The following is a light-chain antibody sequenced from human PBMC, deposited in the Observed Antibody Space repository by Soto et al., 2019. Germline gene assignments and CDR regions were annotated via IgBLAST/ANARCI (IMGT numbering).Light chain of an antibody. V-gene: IGLV7-43*01. Sequence: QAVVTQEPSVTVSPGGTVTLTCASSTGAVTSNYYPSWLQQKPGQAPRALFYSISNKHSWTPARFSGSLLGGKAALTLSDVQPADEADYYCLLYYGGVHVFGGGTKLTVL. CDR2: SIS. J-gene: IGLJ2*01. CDR3: LLYYGGVHV. CDR1: TGAVTSNYY.